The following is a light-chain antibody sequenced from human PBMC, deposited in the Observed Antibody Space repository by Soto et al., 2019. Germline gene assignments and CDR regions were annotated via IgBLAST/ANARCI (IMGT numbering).Light chain of an antibody. J-gene: IGLJ2*01. V-gene: IGLV2-8*01. CDR3: SSYAGFNNVV. CDR2: EVT. CDR1: SSDVGRYDY. Sequence: QSALTQPPSASGSPGQSVTISCTGTSSDVGRYDYVSWYQQHPGKAPKLMIYEVTKRPSGVPDRFSASKSGNTASLTVSGLQAEDEADYYCSSYAGFNNVVFGGGTKLTVL.